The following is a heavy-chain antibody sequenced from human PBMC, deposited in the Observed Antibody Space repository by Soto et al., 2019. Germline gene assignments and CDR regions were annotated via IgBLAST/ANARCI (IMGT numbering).Heavy chain of an antibody. J-gene: IGHJ4*02. V-gene: IGHV3-23*01. CDR3: AKSRYSDSSGDFYDY. CDR1: AFTFNNYA. CDR2: IGGSGRTT. D-gene: IGHD3-22*01. Sequence: EVQLLESGGGLVQPGGSLSLSCAASAFTFNNYAMSWVRQAPGKGLEWVSGIGGSGRTTYYADSVKGRFTISRDNSNNTLVLQRNSLRAEDAAVYYCAKSRYSDSSGDFYDYWGQGTLVTVSS.